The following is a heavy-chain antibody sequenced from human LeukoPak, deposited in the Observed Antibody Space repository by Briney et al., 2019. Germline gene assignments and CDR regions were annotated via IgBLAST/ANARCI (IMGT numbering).Heavy chain of an antibody. J-gene: IGHJ4*02. CDR3: ARGGDGDWDFFDY. V-gene: IGHV3-33*01. D-gene: IGHD4-17*01. CDR2: IWYDGSNK. CDR1: GFTFSSYG. Sequence: GRSLRLSCAASGFTFSSYGMHWVRQAPGKGLEWVAVIWYDGSNKYYADSVKGRFTISRDNSKNTLYLQMNSLRAEDTAVYYCARGGDGDWDFFDYWGQGTLVTVSS.